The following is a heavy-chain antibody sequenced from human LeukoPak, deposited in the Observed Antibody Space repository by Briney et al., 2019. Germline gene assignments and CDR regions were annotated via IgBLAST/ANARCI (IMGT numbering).Heavy chain of an antibody. V-gene: IGHV3-66*02. CDR3: AKGGSRESGAFDI. Sequence: PGGSLRLSCAASGFSVSTSYMIWVRQAPGVGPECVSVISNEGTTYYADSAKGRFTISRDNSKNTLYLQMNSLRAEDTAVYYCAKGGSRESGAFDIWGQGTMVTVSS. CDR2: ISNEGTT. J-gene: IGHJ3*02. D-gene: IGHD2-15*01. CDR1: GFSVSTSY.